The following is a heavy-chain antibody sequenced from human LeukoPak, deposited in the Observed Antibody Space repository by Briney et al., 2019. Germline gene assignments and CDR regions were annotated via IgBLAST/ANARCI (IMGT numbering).Heavy chain of an antibody. D-gene: IGHD3-10*02. CDR3: VRWQSGSMFHPP. V-gene: IGHV4-39*01. J-gene: IGHJ5*02. Sequence: KSSETLSLTCIVSGGSISSSSHYWGWIRQPPGKGLEWIGSIYYSGTTAYNPSLKSRVTISVDTSKNQFSLKLSSVTAADTAVYYCVRWQSGSMFHPPWGQGTLVTVSS. CDR1: GGSISSSSHY. CDR2: IYYSGTT.